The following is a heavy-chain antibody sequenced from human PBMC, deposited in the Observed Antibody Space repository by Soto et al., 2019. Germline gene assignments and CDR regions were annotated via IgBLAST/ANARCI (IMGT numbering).Heavy chain of an antibody. V-gene: IGHV1-69*01. CDR1: GGTFSSYA. CDR2: IIPIFGTA. Sequence: QVQLVQSGAEVKKPGSSVKVSCKASGGTFSSYAISWVRQAPGQGLEWMGGIIPIFGTANYAQKFQGRVTLTADESTSTAYMALSSLRSEDTAVYYCASNILTGYPPLGYYYGMDVWGQGTTVTVSS. CDR3: ASNILTGYPPLGYYYGMDV. J-gene: IGHJ6*02. D-gene: IGHD3-9*01.